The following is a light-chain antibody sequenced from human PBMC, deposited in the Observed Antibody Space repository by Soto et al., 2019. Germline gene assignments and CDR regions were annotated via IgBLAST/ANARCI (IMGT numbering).Light chain of an antibody. J-gene: IGKJ1*01. CDR3: QQYVSSPRT. V-gene: IGKV3-20*01. CDR1: QSVSSSY. Sequence: EIVLTQSPGTLSLSPGERATLSCRASQSVSSSYLAWYQQKPGQAPRLLIYGASSRATGIPDRFSGSGSGTDFTLTISRLEPEEFAVDYCQQYVSSPRTFGQGTKVEIK. CDR2: GAS.